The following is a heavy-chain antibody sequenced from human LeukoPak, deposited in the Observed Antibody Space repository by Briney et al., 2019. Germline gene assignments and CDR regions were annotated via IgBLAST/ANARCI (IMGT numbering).Heavy chain of an antibody. V-gene: IGHV3-30*04. J-gene: IGHJ4*02. Sequence: GRSLRLSCAASGFTFSSYAMHWVRQAPGKGLEWVAVISYDGSNKYYADSVKGRFTISRDNSKNTLYLQMNNLRAEDTAVYYCAREFDALNDWGQGTLVTVSS. CDR1: GFTFSSYA. CDR2: ISYDGSNK. D-gene: IGHD3-9*01. CDR3: AREFDALND.